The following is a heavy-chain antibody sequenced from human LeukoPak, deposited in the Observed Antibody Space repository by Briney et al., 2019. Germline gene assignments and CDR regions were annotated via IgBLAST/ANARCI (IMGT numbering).Heavy chain of an antibody. V-gene: IGHV3-21*01. J-gene: IGHJ6*03. Sequence: GGSLRLSCAASGFTFSAYAMTWVRQAPGKGLDWVADISSGSGYIYYADSVKGRFTISRDDAKNSLYLQMNSLRAEDTAVYYCARVAGFCRPTICLAYMDGWGKGTTVTVSS. CDR1: GFTFSAYA. CDR2: ISSGSGYI. D-gene: IGHD2-15*01. CDR3: ARVAGFCRPTICLAYMDG.